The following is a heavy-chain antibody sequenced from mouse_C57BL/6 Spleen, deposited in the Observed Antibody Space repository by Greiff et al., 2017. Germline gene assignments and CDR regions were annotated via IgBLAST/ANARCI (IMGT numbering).Heavy chain of an antibody. J-gene: IGHJ3*01. CDR2: INPSTGGT. Sequence: EVQLQQSGPELVKPGASVKISCKASGYSFTGYYMNWVKQSPEKSLEWIGEINPSTGGTTYNQKFKAKATLTVDKSSSTAYMQLKRLTSEDSAVYDCARSGYYGPFAYWGQGTLVTVSA. CDR1: GYSFTGYY. CDR3: ARSGYYGPFAY. D-gene: IGHD1-1*01. V-gene: IGHV1-42*01.